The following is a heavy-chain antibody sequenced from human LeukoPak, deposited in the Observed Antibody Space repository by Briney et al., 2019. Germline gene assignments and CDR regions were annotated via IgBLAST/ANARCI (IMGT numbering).Heavy chain of an antibody. V-gene: IGHV3-21*01. CDR2: IGSSSSYI. CDR1: GFTFSSYS. D-gene: IGHD3-22*01. Sequence: KPGGSLRLSCAASGFTFSSYSMNWVRQATGKGLEWVSSIGSSSSYIYYADSVKGRFTISRDNAKNSLYLQMNSLRAEDTAVYYCARDPPKDTMIVLTPGAFDIWGQGTMVTVSS. J-gene: IGHJ3*02. CDR3: ARDPPKDTMIVLTPGAFDI.